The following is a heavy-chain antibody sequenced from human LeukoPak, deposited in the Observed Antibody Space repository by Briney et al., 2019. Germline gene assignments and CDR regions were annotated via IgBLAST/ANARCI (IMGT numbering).Heavy chain of an antibody. CDR3: ARRVTVVVVPAAIDAFDI. Sequence: SESLSLTCTVSGGSISSSSYYWGWIRQPPGKWLEWIRSIYYSGSTYYNPSLKSRVTISVDTSKNQFSLKLSSVTAADTAVYYCARRVTVVVVPAAIDAFDIWGQGTMVTVSS. CDR1: GGSISSSSYY. D-gene: IGHD2-2*01. V-gene: IGHV4-39*01. CDR2: IYYSGST. J-gene: IGHJ3*02.